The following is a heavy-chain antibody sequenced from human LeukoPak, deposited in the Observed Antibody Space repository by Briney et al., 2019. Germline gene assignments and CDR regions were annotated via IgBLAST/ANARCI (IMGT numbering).Heavy chain of an antibody. CDR3: ARSSITMIIDY. J-gene: IGHJ4*02. D-gene: IGHD3-22*01. Sequence: SETLSPTCTVSGGSISSSSYYWGWIRQPPGKGLEWIGSIYYSGSTYYNPSLKSRVTISVDTSKNQFSLKLSSVTAADTAVYYCARSSITMIIDYWGQGTLVTVSS. V-gene: IGHV4-39*01. CDR2: IYYSGST. CDR1: GGSISSSSYY.